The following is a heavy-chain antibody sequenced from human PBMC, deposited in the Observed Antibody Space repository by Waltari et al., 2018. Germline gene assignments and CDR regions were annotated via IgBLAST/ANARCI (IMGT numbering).Heavy chain of an antibody. Sequence: EVQLVESGGGLVQPGGSLRLSCAASGFSFSNHWFHWVRQAPGKGLVWVSWINSDGRATCYADSVKGRFTISRDDAKNTLDLQMNSLRAEDTAVYYCVRGMVRAVGFDFWGQGTLVTVSS. CDR1: GFSFSNHW. CDR2: INSDGRAT. J-gene: IGHJ4*02. CDR3: VRGMVRAVGFDF. V-gene: IGHV3-74*01. D-gene: IGHD1-26*01.